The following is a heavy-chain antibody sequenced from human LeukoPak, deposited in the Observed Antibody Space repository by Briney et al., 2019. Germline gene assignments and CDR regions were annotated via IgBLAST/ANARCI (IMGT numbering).Heavy chain of an antibody. CDR1: GFTFSSYS. D-gene: IGHD5-24*01. CDR2: ISSSSSTI. CDR3: ARDIRRDSYKIPLYD. J-gene: IGHJ4*02. V-gene: IGHV3-48*02. Sequence: QPGGSLRLSCAASGFTFSSYSMNWVRQAPGKGLEWVSYISSSSSTIYYADSVKGRFTISRDNAKNSLYLQMNSLRDEDTAVYYCARDIRRDSYKIPLYDWGQGTLVTVSS.